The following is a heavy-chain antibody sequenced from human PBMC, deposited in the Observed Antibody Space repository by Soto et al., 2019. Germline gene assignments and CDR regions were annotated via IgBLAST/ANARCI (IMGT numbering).Heavy chain of an antibody. Sequence: GGSLRLSCAASGFTFSSYGMHWVRQAPGKGLEWVAVISYDGSNKYYADSVKGRFTISRDNSKNTLYLQMNSLRAEDTAVYYCAKDLYGDPPLRWGQGTLVTVSS. V-gene: IGHV3-30*18. CDR1: GFTFSSYG. D-gene: IGHD4-17*01. J-gene: IGHJ4*02. CDR3: AKDLYGDPPLR. CDR2: ISYDGSNK.